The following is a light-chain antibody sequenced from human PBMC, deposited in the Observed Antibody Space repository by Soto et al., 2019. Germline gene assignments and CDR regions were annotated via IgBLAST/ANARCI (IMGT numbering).Light chain of an antibody. Sequence: EIVLTQSPGTLSLSPGERATLSCRASQSVGNNYLAWFQQKPGQAPRLLIYDASSRATGIPDRFSGSGSGTDFTLTICRLEPEDFAVYYCQQCAHSPLTFGGGTKVEIK. CDR2: DAS. J-gene: IGKJ4*01. CDR3: QQCAHSPLT. V-gene: IGKV3-20*01. CDR1: QSVGNNY.